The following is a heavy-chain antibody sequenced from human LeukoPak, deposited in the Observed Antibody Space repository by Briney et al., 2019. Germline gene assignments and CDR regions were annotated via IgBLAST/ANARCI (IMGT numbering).Heavy chain of an antibody. Sequence: PGGSLRLSCAASGFTFSSYGMHWVRQAPGKGLEWVAVISYDGSNKYYADSVKGRFTISRDNSKNTLYLQMNSLRAEDTAVYYCVRDGVGAPPFWGQGVLVTVSS. V-gene: IGHV3-30*03. CDR3: VRDGVGAPPF. D-gene: IGHD1-26*01. CDR1: GFTFSSYG. J-gene: IGHJ4*02. CDR2: ISYDGSNK.